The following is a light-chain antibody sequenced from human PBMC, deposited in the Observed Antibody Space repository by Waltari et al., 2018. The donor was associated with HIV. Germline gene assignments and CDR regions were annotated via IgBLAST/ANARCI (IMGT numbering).Light chain of an antibody. CDR2: VVS. CDR1: SSDVGSYNL. V-gene: IGLV2-23*02. CDR3: CSYAGSSYI. J-gene: IGLJ1*01. Sequence: QSALTQPASVSGSPGQSITISCTGTSSDVGSYNLVSWYQQHPGKAPKIMIYVVSKRASGVSDRFSGSKSGNTASLTISGLQAEDEADYYCCSYAGSSYIFGTGTKVTVL.